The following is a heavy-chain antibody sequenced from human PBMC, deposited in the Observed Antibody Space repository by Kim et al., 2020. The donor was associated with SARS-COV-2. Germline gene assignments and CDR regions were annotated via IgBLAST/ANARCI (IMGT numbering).Heavy chain of an antibody. Sequence: SETLSLTCTVSGGSISSYYWSWIRQPPGKGLEWIGYIYYSGSTNYNPSLKSRVTISVDTSKNQFSLKLSSVTAADTAVYYCARDRGQWLIDYWGQGTLVTVSS. CDR3: ARDRGQWLIDY. D-gene: IGHD6-19*01. CDR2: IYYSGST. J-gene: IGHJ4*02. CDR1: GGSISSYY. V-gene: IGHV4-59*13.